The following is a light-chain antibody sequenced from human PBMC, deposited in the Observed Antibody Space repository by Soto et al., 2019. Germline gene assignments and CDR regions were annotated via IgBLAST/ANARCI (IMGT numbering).Light chain of an antibody. V-gene: IGKV3-11*01. CDR3: QQRSNWPPVT. CDR2: DAS. CDR1: QSVSSY. J-gene: IGKJ4*01. Sequence: EIVLTQSPGALSLSPGERATLSCRASQSVSSYLAWYQQKPGQAPRLLIYDASNRATGIPARFSGSGSGTDFTLTISSLEPEDFAAYYCQQRSNWPPVTFGGGTKVDIK.